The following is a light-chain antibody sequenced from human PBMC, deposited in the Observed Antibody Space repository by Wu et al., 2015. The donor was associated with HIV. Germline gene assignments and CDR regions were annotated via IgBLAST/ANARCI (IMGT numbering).Light chain of an antibody. Sequence: IVMTQSPATLSVSPGERATLSCRASQSVSNNLAWYQHRPGQAPRLLIYGASTRATGIPARFSGSGSGTDFTLAISRLEPEDFAVYYCQQYSSSPYTFGQGTKLEIK. V-gene: IGKV3-15*01. CDR1: QSVSNN. CDR2: GAS. CDR3: QQYSSSPYT. J-gene: IGKJ2*01.